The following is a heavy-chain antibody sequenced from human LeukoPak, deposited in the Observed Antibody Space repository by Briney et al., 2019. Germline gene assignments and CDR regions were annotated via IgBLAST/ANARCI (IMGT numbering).Heavy chain of an antibody. CDR3: AKDLRGYSGYDY. CDR1: GFTFSSYA. CDR2: ISGSGGST. D-gene: IGHD5-12*01. J-gene: IGHJ4*02. Sequence: GGSLRLSCAASGFTFSSYAMSWVRQAPGKGLEWVSAISGSGGSTYYADSVKGRFTISSDNSKNTLYLQMNSLRAEDTAVYYCAKDLRGYSGYDYWGQGALVTVSS. V-gene: IGHV3-23*01.